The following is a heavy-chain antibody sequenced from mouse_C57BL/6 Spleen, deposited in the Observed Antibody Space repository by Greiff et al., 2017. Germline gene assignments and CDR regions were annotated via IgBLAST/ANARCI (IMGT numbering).Heavy chain of an antibody. CDR1: GFTFSDAW. CDR3: TRRTGTGDFDY. D-gene: IGHD4-1*01. J-gene: IGHJ2*01. V-gene: IGHV6-6*01. CDR2: IRNKANNHAT. Sequence: EVKLVESGGGLVQPGGSMKLSCAASGFTFSDAWMDWVRQSPEKGLEWVAEIRNKANNHATYYAESVKGRFTISRDDSKRSVYLQMNSLRAEDTGIYYCTRRTGTGDFDYWGQGTTLTVSS.